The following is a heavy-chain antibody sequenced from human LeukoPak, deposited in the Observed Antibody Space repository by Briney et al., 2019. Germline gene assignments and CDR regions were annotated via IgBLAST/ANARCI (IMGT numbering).Heavy chain of an antibody. Sequence: PGGSLRLSCAASGFTFSDYYMSWIRQAPGKGLEWVSYISSSGSIIYYADSVKGRFTISRDNAKNSLYLQMNSLRAEDTAVYYCARDGGQWHSDLVRYYYYGMDVWGQGTTVTVSS. J-gene: IGHJ6*02. CDR2: ISSSGSII. CDR1: GFTFSDYY. CDR3: ARDGGQWHSDLVRYYYYGMDV. V-gene: IGHV3-11*01. D-gene: IGHD6-19*01.